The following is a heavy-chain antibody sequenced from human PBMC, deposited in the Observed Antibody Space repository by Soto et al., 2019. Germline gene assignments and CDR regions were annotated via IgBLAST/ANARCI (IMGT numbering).Heavy chain of an antibody. D-gene: IGHD3-22*01. J-gene: IGHJ4*02. CDR2: ISAYNGNT. V-gene: IGHV1-18*01. CDR1: GYTFSSYH. Sequence: GASVKVSCKASGYTFSSYHISWVRQAPGQGLEWMGWISAYNGNTNYAQKLQGRVTMTTDTSTSTAYMELRSLRSDDTAVYYCARDRLRGYDSSGFYSWGQGTMVTVSS. CDR3: ARDRLRGYDSSGFYS.